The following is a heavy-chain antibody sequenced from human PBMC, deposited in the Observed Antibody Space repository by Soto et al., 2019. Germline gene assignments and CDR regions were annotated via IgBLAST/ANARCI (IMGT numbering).Heavy chain of an antibody. J-gene: IGHJ4*02. CDR3: ARHGGSIAAAGQDY. CDR2: IDPSDSYT. Sequence: ESRKISCKGAGYSFTSYWISWVRQMPGKGLEWMGRIDPSDSYTNYSPSFQGHVTISADKSISTAYLQWSSLKASDTAMYYCARHGGSIAAAGQDYWGQLTLVAVSS. D-gene: IGHD6-13*01. CDR1: GYSFTSYW. V-gene: IGHV5-10-1*01.